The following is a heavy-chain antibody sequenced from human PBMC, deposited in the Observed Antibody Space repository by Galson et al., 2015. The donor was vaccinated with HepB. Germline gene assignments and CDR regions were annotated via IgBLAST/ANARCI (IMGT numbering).Heavy chain of an antibody. CDR3: ARGHPVVRGVISDMDV. Sequence: LRLSCAASGFTFSSQDMHWVRQTTGRGLEWVSGIGIIGDTFYSTSVRGRFTISRENAKNSLYLQMNSLRDDDTAVYYCARGHPVVRGVISDMDVWGQGTTVTVSS. CDR1: GFTFSSQD. D-gene: IGHD3-10*01. V-gene: IGHV3-13*01. J-gene: IGHJ6*02. CDR2: IGIIGDT.